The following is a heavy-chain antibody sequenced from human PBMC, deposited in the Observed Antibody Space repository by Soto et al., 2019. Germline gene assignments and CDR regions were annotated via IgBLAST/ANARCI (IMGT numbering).Heavy chain of an antibody. V-gene: IGHV1-69*01. CDR3: ATELGENPASPFDA. D-gene: IGHD3-10*01. J-gene: IGHJ4*02. Sequence: QGQLVQSGADVKKPGSSVKVSCQASGVTFSSETLGWVRQAPGQGLEWVGGVIPLFGTASYAQKFQGSVTITADESTSTVYMELSSLRSDDTAVYFCATELGENPASPFDAWGQGTLVTVSS. CDR1: GVTFSSET. CDR2: VIPLFGTA.